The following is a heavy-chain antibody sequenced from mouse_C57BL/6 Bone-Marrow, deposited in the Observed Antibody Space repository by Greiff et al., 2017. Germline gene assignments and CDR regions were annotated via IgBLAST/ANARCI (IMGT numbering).Heavy chain of an antibody. CDR1: GYTFTDHY. CDR2: INPNNGGT. D-gene: IGHD2-1*01. J-gene: IGHJ3*01. CDR3: ADLLRAY. V-gene: IGHV1-22*01. Sequence: EVQLQESGPELVKPGASVKLSCKASGYTFTDHYMHWVKQSHGKGLEWIGDINPNNGGTSYNQKFKGKATLTVTKSSSTAYMELRSLTSEDSAVYYCADLLRAYWGQGTLVTVSA.